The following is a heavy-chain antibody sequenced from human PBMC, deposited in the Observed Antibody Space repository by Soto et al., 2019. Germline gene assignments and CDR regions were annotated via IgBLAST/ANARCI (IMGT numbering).Heavy chain of an antibody. D-gene: IGHD3-10*01. Sequence: SETLSLTCAISGDSVSSNSAAWYWIRQSPSRGLEWLGRTYYRSKWHNDYAVSVKSRISVNPDTSKNQFSLQLNSVTPEDTAVYYCSRGTDLRPFDYWGQGTLVTVS. CDR3: SRGTDLRPFDY. V-gene: IGHV6-1*01. CDR1: GDSVSSNSAA. J-gene: IGHJ4*02. CDR2: TYYRSKWHN.